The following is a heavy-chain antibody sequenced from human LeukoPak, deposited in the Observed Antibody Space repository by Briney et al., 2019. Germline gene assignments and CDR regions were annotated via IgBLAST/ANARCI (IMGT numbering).Heavy chain of an antibody. CDR3: ARRDGSYYRGYYFDY. Sequence: GESLKISCKGSGYSFTSYWIGWVRQMPGKGLEWMGLIYPGDSDTRYSPSFQGQVTISADKSISTAYLQWSSLKASDTAMYYCARRDGSYYRGYYFDYWGQGTLVTVSS. D-gene: IGHD1-26*01. CDR1: GYSFTSYW. CDR2: IYPGDSDT. V-gene: IGHV5-51*01. J-gene: IGHJ4*02.